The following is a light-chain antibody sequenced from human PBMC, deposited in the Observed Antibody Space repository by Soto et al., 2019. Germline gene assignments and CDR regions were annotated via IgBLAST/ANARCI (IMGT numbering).Light chain of an antibody. J-gene: IGLJ1*01. CDR3: SSYAGSNNYV. CDR2: EVS. Sequence: QSALTQPPSASGSPGQSVTISCTGTSSDVGAYNYLSWYQQHPGKAPKLMIYEVSKRPSGVPDRFSGSKSGNTAFLTVSGLQAEDEADYYCSSYAGSNNYVFGTGTKVTVL. CDR1: SSDVGAYNY. V-gene: IGLV2-8*01.